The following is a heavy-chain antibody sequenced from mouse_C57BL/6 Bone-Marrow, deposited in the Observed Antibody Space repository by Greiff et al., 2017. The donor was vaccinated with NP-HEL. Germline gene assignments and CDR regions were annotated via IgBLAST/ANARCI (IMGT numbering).Heavy chain of an antibody. CDR3: ARHYDCLYYFDY. CDR1: GYTFTSYW. Sequence: QVQLQQPGAELVKPGASVKMSCKASGYTFTSYWITWVKQRSGQGLEWIGDIYPGSGSTNYNEKFKSKATLTVDTSSSTAYMQLSSLTSEDSAVYYCARHYDCLYYFDYWGQGTTLTVSS. J-gene: IGHJ2*01. D-gene: IGHD2-4*01. V-gene: IGHV1-55*01. CDR2: IYPGSGST.